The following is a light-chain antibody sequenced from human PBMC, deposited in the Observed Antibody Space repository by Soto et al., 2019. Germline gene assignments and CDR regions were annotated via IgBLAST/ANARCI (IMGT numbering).Light chain of an antibody. Sequence: EIVLTQSPGTLSLSPGERATLSCRASQSVSSSYLAFYQQISGQAPWLLIYGASIRATCIPARFSGSWSVTDFTLTITRLQPEAFALYYCQQYRSSPLTLGGGATV. V-gene: IGKV3-20*01. CDR1: QSVSSSY. CDR3: QQYRSSPLT. CDR2: GAS. J-gene: IGKJ4*01.